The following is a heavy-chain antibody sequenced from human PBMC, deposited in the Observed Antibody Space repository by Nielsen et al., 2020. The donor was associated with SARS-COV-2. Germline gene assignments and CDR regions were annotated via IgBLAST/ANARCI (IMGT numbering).Heavy chain of an antibody. J-gene: IGHJ4*02. D-gene: IGHD3-16*01. CDR3: VRGLQVPNGLAHR. V-gene: IGHV3-74*01. CDR1: GITYINYG. Sequence: GGSLRLSCEASGITYINYGMSWVRQAPGKGLVWVSRINSDGSSTSYADSVKGRFTISRDNAKNTLYLQMNSLRAEDTAVYYCVRGLQVPNGLAHRWGQGTLVTVSS. CDR2: INSDGSST.